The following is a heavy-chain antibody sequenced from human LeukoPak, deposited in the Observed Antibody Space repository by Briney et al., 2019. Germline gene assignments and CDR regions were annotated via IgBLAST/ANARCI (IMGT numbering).Heavy chain of an antibody. CDR1: GGSISSSSYY. Sequence: PSETLSLTCTVSGGSISSSSYYWGWIRQPPGKGLEWIGSVYYSGSTYYNPSLKSRVTISVDTSKNQFSLRLSSVTAADTAVYYCARETYYYGSGSYWNDYWGQGTLVTVSS. D-gene: IGHD3-10*01. J-gene: IGHJ4*02. CDR2: VYYSGST. V-gene: IGHV4-39*07. CDR3: ARETYYYGSGSYWNDY.